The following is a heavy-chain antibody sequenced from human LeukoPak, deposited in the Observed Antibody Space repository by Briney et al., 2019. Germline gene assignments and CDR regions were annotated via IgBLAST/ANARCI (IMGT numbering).Heavy chain of an antibody. V-gene: IGHV4-4*07. D-gene: IGHD6-6*01. Sequence: SETLSLTCTVSGGSISSYYWSWIRQPAGKGLEWIGRIYTSGSTNYNPPLKRRVPMSVETSKNQFSLKLSSVTAADTAVYYCAREELDDYLDYWGQGTLVTVSS. CDR2: IYTSGST. J-gene: IGHJ4*02. CDR3: AREELDDYLDY. CDR1: GGSISSYY.